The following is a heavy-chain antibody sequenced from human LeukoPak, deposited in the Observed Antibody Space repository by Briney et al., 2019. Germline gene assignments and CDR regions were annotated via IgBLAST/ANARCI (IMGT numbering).Heavy chain of an antibody. J-gene: IGHJ4*02. Sequence: GGSLRLSCAASGFSFSTYGMYWVRQAPGKGLEWVALIWNAGTNTYYADSVKGRFTISRDNSKHTLYLQMHSLRAEDTAVYYCVGDTPPGGDYYLDYWGQGTLVIVSS. CDR3: VGDTPPGGDYYLDY. CDR1: GFSFSTYG. D-gene: IGHD3-16*01. CDR2: IWNAGTNT. V-gene: IGHV3-33*01.